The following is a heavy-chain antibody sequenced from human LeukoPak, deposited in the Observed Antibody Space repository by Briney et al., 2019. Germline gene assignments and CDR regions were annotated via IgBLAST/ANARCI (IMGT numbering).Heavy chain of an antibody. CDR2: ISGSGGST. V-gene: IGHV3-23*01. CDR3: AKSLGYCSGGSCAGFDP. Sequence: GGSLRLSCAASGFTFSIYAMSWVRQAPGKGLEWVSAISGSGGSTYYADSVKGRFTISRDNSKNTLYLQMNSLRAEDTAVYYCAKSLGYCSGGSCAGFDPWGQGTLVTVSS. CDR1: GFTFSIYA. D-gene: IGHD2-15*01. J-gene: IGHJ5*02.